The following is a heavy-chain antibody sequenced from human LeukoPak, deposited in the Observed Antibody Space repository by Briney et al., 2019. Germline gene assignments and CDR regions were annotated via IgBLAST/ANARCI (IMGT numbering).Heavy chain of an antibody. CDR2: IKQDGSDK. Sequence: PGGSLRLSCAASGFTFSSYWMSWVRQAPGKGLEWVANIKQDGSDKFYVDSVKGRFTISRDNAKNSLYLQMNSLRAEDTAVYYCATRPQWFGELFCDYWGQGTLVSVSS. J-gene: IGHJ4*02. CDR3: ATRPQWFGELFCDY. CDR1: GFTFSSYW. D-gene: IGHD3-10*01. V-gene: IGHV3-7*01.